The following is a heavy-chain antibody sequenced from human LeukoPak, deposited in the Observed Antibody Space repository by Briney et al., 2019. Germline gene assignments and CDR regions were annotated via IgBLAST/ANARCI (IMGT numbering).Heavy chain of an antibody. D-gene: IGHD2-15*01. J-gene: IGHJ4*02. Sequence: SETLSLTCAVYGGSFSGYYWSWIRQPPGKGLEWIGEINYSGSTNYNPSLKSRVTISVDTSKNQFSLKLSSVTAADTAVYYCARGSCSGGSCMYYFDYWGQGTLVTISS. CDR3: ARGSCSGGSCMYYFDY. CDR1: GGSFSGYY. V-gene: IGHV4-34*01. CDR2: INYSGST.